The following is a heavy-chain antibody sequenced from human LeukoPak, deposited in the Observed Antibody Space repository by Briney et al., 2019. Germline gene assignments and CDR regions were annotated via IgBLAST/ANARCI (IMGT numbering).Heavy chain of an antibody. CDR3: ARSYSGWSIDY. J-gene: IGHJ4*02. V-gene: IGHV3-33*01. D-gene: IGHD6-19*01. CDR1: GFTFSSYG. CDR2: IWYDGSNK. Sequence: GGSLRLSCAASGFTFSSYGMHWVRQAPGKGLEWVAVIWYDGSNKYYADSVKGRFTISRDNSKNTLYLQMNSLRAEDTAVYYCARSYSGWSIDYWGQGTLVTVSS.